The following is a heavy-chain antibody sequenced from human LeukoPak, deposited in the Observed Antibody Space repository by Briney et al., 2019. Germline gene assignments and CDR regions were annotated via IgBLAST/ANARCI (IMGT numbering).Heavy chain of an antibody. V-gene: IGHV3-30*02. D-gene: IGHD6-19*01. CDR2: IGYDGRNK. Sequence: GGSLRLSCAASGFTFSSYGIHWVRQAPGKGLEWVTFIGYDGRNKYYADSVKGRFTISRDNSKNTLYLQMNSLRAEDTAVYYCARVDSSGWTPYFDYWGQGTLVTVTS. CDR1: GFTFSSYG. J-gene: IGHJ4*02. CDR3: ARVDSSGWTPYFDY.